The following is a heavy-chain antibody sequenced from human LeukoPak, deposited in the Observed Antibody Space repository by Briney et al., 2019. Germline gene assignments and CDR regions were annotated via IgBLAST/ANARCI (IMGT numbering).Heavy chain of an antibody. V-gene: IGHV1-46*04. Sequence: EASVKVSCKASGYTFTSYYIHWVRQAPGQGLEWMGIINPSAGSTTYAQNLQGRVTMTRDTSTSTVYMELSSLRSEDTAVYYCARPSYYYGSGSYYTDWGQGTLVTVSS. J-gene: IGHJ4*02. CDR3: ARPSYYYGSGSYYTD. D-gene: IGHD3-10*01. CDR1: GYTFTSYY. CDR2: INPSAGST.